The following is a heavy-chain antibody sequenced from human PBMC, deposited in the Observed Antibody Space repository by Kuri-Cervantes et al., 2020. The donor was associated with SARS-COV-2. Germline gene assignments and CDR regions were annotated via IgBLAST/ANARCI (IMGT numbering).Heavy chain of an antibody. CDR2: IYNSGCT. V-gene: IGHV4-59*01. J-gene: IGHJ4*02. D-gene: IGHD2-21*02. CDR3: VRDYCNYFDY. Sequence: SETLSLTCAFYGESFSSYHWNWIRQPPGKGLEWIGYIYNSGCTNYSPSLKSRVTIPVDTSKNQFSLKLSSVTAADTAVYFCVRDYCNYFDYWGQGTLVTVSS. CDR1: GESFSSYH.